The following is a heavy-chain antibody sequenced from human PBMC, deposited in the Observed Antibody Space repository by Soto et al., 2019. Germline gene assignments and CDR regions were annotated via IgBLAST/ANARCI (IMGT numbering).Heavy chain of an antibody. CDR1: GFTFSTYT. CDR3: ARQEIEDYDILTGYYRRNYFDY. V-gene: IGHV3-23*01. J-gene: IGHJ4*02. Sequence: GGSLILSCAASGFTFSTYTMNWVRQAPGKGLEWVSGIGCCSGSGTYYADFVKGRFTISRDKSKNQFSLKLSYVTAADTAVYYCARQEIEDYDILTGYYRRNYFDYWGQGTLVTVSS. CDR2: IGCCSGSGT. D-gene: IGHD3-9*01.